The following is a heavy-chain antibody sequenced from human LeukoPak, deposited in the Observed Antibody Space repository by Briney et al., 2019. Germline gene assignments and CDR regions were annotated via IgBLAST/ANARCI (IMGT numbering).Heavy chain of an antibody. J-gene: IGHJ4*02. V-gene: IGHV3-21*01. CDR1: GFTFSSYT. D-gene: IGHD5-12*01. CDR3: AIFGGYSGYDLFDY. CDR2: ISSDGSFI. Sequence: HPGGSLRLSCAACGFTFSSYTIMWVRPAPGRGLEWVSSISSDGSFIFYGDSVRGRFTISRDNAKNSVYLQMKSLSAHDTAVYYCAIFGGYSGYDLFDYWGQGALVTVSS.